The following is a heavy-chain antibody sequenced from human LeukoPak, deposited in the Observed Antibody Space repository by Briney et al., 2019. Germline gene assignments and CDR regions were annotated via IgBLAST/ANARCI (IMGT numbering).Heavy chain of an antibody. V-gene: IGHV3-49*04. CDR1: GFTFGDYP. D-gene: IGHD5-24*01. Sequence: GRSLRLSCTASGFTFGDYPMSWVRQAPGEGRGWVCFIRSKTYGGTTEYAASVKGRFTISRDDSKSIAYLQMNSLKNEDTAVYYCTKSRDGYNGGSVDYWGQGTLVTVSS. J-gene: IGHJ4*02. CDR3: TKSRDGYNGGSVDY. CDR2: IRSKTYGGTT.